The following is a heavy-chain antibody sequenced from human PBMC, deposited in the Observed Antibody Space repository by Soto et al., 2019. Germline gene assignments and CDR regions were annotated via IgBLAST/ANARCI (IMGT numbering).Heavy chain of an antibody. V-gene: IGHV2-70*11. CDR1: GFSLSTSGMC. CDR2: IDWDDDK. D-gene: IGHD6-6*01. CDR3: ARIRAVSSSPPAYYYYYYMDV. J-gene: IGHJ6*03. Sequence: GSGPTLVNPTQTLTLTCTFSGFSLSTSGMCVSWIRQPPGKALEWLARIDWDDDKYYSTSLKTRLTISKDTSKNQVVLTMTNMDPVDTATYYCARIRAVSSSPPAYYYYYYMDVWGKGTTVTVSS.